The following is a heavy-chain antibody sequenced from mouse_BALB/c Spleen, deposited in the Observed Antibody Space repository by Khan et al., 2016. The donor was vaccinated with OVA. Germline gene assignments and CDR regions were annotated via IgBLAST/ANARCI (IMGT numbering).Heavy chain of an antibody. V-gene: IGHV1-69*02. CDR3: ARVAYYRYYAMDY. J-gene: IGHJ4*01. CDR1: GYTSIRYW. D-gene: IGHD2-12*01. Sequence: VQLKQSGAELVKPGAPVKLSCKASGYTSIRYWVNWVKQRPGRGLEWIGRIDPSDSETHYNQKFKDKATLTVDKSSSTAYIQLSSLTSEDSAVYYCARVAYYRYYAMDYWGQGTSVTVSS. CDR2: IDPSDSET.